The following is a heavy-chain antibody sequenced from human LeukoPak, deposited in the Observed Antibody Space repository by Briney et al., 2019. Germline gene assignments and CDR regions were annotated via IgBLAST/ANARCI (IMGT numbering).Heavy chain of an antibody. V-gene: IGHV3-30*04. CDR2: ISYDGSNK. CDR1: GFTFSSYA. D-gene: IGHD1-14*01. CDR3: AKPARTDYADY. Sequence: PGGSLRLSCAASGFTFSSYAMHWVRQAPGKGLEWVALISYDGSNKYYADSVKARFIISRDNSTNTLYLQMNSLRAEDTAVYYCAKPARTDYADYWGQGTLVTVSS. J-gene: IGHJ4*02.